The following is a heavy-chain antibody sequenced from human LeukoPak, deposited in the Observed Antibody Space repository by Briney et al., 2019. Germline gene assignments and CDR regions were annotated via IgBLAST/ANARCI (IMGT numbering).Heavy chain of an antibody. J-gene: IGHJ3*02. Sequence: GASVKVSCKASGYTFTGNYMHWVRQAPGQGLEWMGWISAYNGNTNYAQKLLGRVTMTTDTSTSTAYMELRSLRSDDTAVYYCARDHGSGYSYGHDAFDIWGQGTMVTVSS. CDR2: ISAYNGNT. V-gene: IGHV1-18*04. D-gene: IGHD5-18*01. CDR1: GYTFTGNY. CDR3: ARDHGSGYSYGHDAFDI.